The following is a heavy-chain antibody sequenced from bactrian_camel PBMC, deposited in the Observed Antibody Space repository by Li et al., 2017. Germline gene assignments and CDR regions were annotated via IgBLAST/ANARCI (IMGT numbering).Heavy chain of an antibody. V-gene: IGHV3-3*01. D-gene: IGHD6*01. CDR1: GHSRGSNC. J-gene: IGHJ4*01. CDR2: IRRSGGET. CDR3: AARLSYGGKPLAPSDFPY. Sequence: VQLVESGGGSVQAGGSLRLSCVVSGHSRGSNCVGWYRLPPGRAPAEREGIAAIRRSGGETWYADSVKGRFTISQDNAKNTVSLLMDSLKPEDTAMYYCAARLSYGGKPLAPSDFPYWGRGTQVTVS.